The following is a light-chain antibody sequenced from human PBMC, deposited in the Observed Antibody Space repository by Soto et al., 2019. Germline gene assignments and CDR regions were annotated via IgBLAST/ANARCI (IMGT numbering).Light chain of an antibody. V-gene: IGKV1-39*01. CDR2: GAS. J-gene: IGKJ4*01. CDR1: QSITKY. CDR3: QQTHSVPRT. Sequence: DVQMTQSPSSLSASVGDRVSITCRASQSITKYLSWYQQKPGKATKLLIYGASSLQSGVPLRFGGSGFGTDFTLNISSLQPEDFATYYCQQTHSVPRTFGGGTKVEI.